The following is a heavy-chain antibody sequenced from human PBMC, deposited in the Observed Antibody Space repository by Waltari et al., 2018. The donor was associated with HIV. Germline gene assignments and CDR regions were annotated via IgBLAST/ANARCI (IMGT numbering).Heavy chain of an antibody. CDR3: SLGRRGALCGDD. CDR2: MNLDSGDA. J-gene: IGHJ4*02. V-gene: IGHV1-8*01. D-gene: IGHD2-21*01. CDR1: GYTFADND. Sequence: QGRLVQSGAEVREPGASVKVSCKALGYTFADNDINWIRRASGRGLEWLGGMNLDSGDAGFGQRFQGRLNMTRDTSAKTGYLELFKLESQDTAFYYCSLGRRGALCGDDWGQGTLVTVSS.